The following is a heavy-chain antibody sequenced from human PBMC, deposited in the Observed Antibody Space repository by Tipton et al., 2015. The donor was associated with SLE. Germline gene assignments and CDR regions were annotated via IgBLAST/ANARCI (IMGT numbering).Heavy chain of an antibody. CDR3: ARTNLQESLVDWYFDL. CDR2: MYYSGSA. J-gene: IGHJ2*01. CDR1: GFTVSSNY. V-gene: IGHV4-59*02. Sequence: LRLSCIVSGFTVSSNYMSWIRQPPGKGLEWIGYMYYSGSAHYNPSLRNRVTMSLDTSKNQFSLKLSSVTAAGTAVYYCARTNLQESLVDWYFDLWGRGTLVTVSS. D-gene: IGHD5-24*01.